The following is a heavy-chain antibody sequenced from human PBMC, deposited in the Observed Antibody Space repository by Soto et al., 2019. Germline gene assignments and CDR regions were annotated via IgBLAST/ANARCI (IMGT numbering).Heavy chain of an antibody. D-gene: IGHD1-1*01. V-gene: IGHV3-74*01. Sequence: PGGSLRLSCAASGFTFSTYWMHWVRQAPGKGLVWVSRINSDGSSTGYADSVKGRFTISRDNAKNTLYLQMNSLSAEDTAVYYCARGEQLIRLDYWGQGSLVTVSS. CDR1: GFTFSTYW. CDR2: INSDGSST. CDR3: ARGEQLIRLDY. J-gene: IGHJ4*02.